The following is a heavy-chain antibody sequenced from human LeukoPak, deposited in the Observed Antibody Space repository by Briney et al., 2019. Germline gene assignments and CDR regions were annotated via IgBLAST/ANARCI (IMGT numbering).Heavy chain of an antibody. CDR2: IYYSGST. Sequence: PSETLSLTCTVSGGSISSYYWSWIRQPPGKGLEWIGYIYYSGSTNYNPSLKSRVTISVDTSKNQFSLQLSSVTPDDTAVYYCARVSSPWSPRDAFDIWGQGTVVTVSS. D-gene: IGHD1-26*01. V-gene: IGHV4-59*12. CDR1: GGSISSYY. CDR3: ARVSSPWSPRDAFDI. J-gene: IGHJ3*02.